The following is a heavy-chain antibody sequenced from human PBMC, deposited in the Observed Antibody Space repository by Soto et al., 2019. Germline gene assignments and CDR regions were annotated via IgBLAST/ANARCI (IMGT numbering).Heavy chain of an antibody. CDR3: ARGKLSDYVWGSYRYHFDY. D-gene: IGHD3-16*02. J-gene: IGHJ4*02. CDR2: INHSGST. Sequence: SETLSLTCAVYGGSFSGYYWSWIRQPPGQGLEWIGEINHSGSTNYNPSLKSRVTISVDTSKNQFSLKLSSVTAADTAVYYCARGKLSDYVWGSYRYHFDYWGQGTVVTVSS. CDR1: GGSFSGYY. V-gene: IGHV4-34*01.